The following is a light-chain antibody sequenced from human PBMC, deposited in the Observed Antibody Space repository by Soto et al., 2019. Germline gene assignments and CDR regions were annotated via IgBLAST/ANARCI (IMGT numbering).Light chain of an antibody. V-gene: IGKV3-15*01. CDR3: QQYNNLPPWT. CDR2: GVS. CDR1: QSVGSN. J-gene: IGKJ1*01. Sequence: EILMTQSPDTVSESPGERVTLSCRASQSVGSNLAWYQQKPGQPPRLLMYGVSTRATGIPARFSGSGSGTDFTLTISSLQSEDIAVYSCQQYNNLPPWTFGQGTKVELK.